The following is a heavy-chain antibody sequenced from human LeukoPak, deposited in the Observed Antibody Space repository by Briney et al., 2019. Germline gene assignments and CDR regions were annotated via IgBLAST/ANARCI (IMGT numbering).Heavy chain of an antibody. V-gene: IGHV4-59*08. Sequence: SETLSLTCTVSGGSISSYYWSWIRQPPGKGLEWIGYIYYSGSTNYNPSLKSRVTISVDTSKNQFSLKLSSVTAADTAVYYYARHRVAAAGAWGPFDYWGQGTLVTVSS. CDR1: GGSISSYY. CDR2: IYYSGST. D-gene: IGHD6-13*01. CDR3: ARHRVAAAGAWGPFDY. J-gene: IGHJ4*02.